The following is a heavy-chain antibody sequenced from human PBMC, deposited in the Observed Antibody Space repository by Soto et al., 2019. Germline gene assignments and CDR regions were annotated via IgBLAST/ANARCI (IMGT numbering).Heavy chain of an antibody. CDR3: TRVRAISTAGHYYYYLEV. CDR1: GGSISSYY. J-gene: IGHJ6*03. D-gene: IGHD6-13*01. V-gene: IGHV4-59*01. CDR2: IYYSGST. Sequence: NPSETMSLTCTVSGGSISSYYWSWIRQPPGKRLEWIGYIYYSGSTNYNPSLKSRVTISVYTSKNQFSLKLSSVTAADTAVYYCTRVRAISTAGHYYYYLEVWGKGTTVTVS.